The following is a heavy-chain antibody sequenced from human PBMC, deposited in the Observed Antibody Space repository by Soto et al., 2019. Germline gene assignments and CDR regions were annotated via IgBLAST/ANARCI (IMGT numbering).Heavy chain of an antibody. CDR2: IIPILGIA. CDR1: GGTFSSYT. CDR3: ASIVATLHGMDV. D-gene: IGHD5-12*01. J-gene: IGHJ6*02. V-gene: IGHV1-69*02. Sequence: QVQLVQSGAEVKKPGSSVKVSCKASGGTFSSYTISWVRQAPGQGLEWMGRIIPILGIANYAQKFQGRVTITADKSTSTAYMELSSLRSEDTAVYYCASIVATLHGMDVWGQGTTVTVSS.